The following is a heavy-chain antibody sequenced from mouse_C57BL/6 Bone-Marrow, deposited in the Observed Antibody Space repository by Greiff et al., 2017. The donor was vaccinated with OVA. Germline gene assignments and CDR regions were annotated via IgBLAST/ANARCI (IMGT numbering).Heavy chain of an antibody. CDR3: ARFPYGFYAMDY. V-gene: IGHV5-6*01. Sequence: EVQLVESGGDLVKPGGSLKLSCAASGFTFSSYGMSWVRQTPDKRLEWVATISSGGSYTYSPDSVKGRFTISRDNAKNTLYLQMSSLKSEDTAMYYCARFPYGFYAMDYWGQGTSVTVSS. CDR1: GFTFSSYG. D-gene: IGHD1-1*02. J-gene: IGHJ4*01. CDR2: ISSGGSYT.